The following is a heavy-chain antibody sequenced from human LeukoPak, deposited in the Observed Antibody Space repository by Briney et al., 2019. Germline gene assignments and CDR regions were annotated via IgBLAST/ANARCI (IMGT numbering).Heavy chain of an antibody. CDR1: GFTFDDYA. V-gene: IGHV3-9*01. CDR3: AISPYYYDSSGEMAFDY. D-gene: IGHD3-22*01. Sequence: GGSLRLSCAASGFTFDDYAMHWVRQAPGKGLEWVSGISWNSGSIGYADSVKGRFTISRDNAKNSLYLQMNSLRAEDTALYYCAISPYYYDSSGEMAFDYWGQGTLVTVSS. CDR2: ISWNSGSI. J-gene: IGHJ4*02.